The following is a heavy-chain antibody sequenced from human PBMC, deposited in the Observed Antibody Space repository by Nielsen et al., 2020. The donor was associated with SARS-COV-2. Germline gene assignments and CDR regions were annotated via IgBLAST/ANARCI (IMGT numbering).Heavy chain of an antibody. J-gene: IGHJ6*02. V-gene: IGHV3-30-3*01. CDR3: AKDSDYGMDV. Sequence: GESLKISCAASGFTFSSYAMHWVRQAPGKGLEWVAVISYDGSNKYYADSVKGRFTISRDNAKNSLYLQMNSLRAEDTALYYCAKDSDYGMDVWGQGTTVTVSS. CDR2: ISYDGSNK. CDR1: GFTFSSYA.